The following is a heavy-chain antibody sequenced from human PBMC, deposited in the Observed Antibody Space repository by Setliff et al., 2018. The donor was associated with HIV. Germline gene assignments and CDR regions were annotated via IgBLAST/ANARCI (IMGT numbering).Heavy chain of an antibody. D-gene: IGHD1-26*01. CDR1: GFTFSSYA. CDR2: ISYDGTNK. V-gene: IGHV3-30-3*01. Sequence: GGSLRLSCAASGFTFSSYAMHWVRQAPGKGLEWVAVISYDGTNKYFADSVKGRFTISRDNPKNTLYLQMNSLRGDDTAMYYCAKDVNSGNGRSPNYWGQGTLVTVS. J-gene: IGHJ4*02. CDR3: AKDVNSGNGRSPNY.